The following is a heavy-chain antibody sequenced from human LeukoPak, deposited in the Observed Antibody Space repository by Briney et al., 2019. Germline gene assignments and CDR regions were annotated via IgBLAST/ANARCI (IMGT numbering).Heavy chain of an antibody. J-gene: IGHJ4*02. V-gene: IGHV3-48*02. Sequence: GGSLRLSCAASGFTFSSFEMNWVRQAPGNGMEWVSYISSSSSTIYYADSVKGRFTISRDNAKNSLYLQMNSLRDEDTAVYYCARDAKFAFDYWGQGTLVTVSS. CDR1: GFTFSSFE. CDR3: ARDAKFAFDY. CDR2: ISSSSSTI. D-gene: IGHD2-21*01.